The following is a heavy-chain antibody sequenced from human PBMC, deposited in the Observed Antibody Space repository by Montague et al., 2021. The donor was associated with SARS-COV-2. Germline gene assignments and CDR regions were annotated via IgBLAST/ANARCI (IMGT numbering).Heavy chain of an antibody. J-gene: IGHJ4*02. CDR3: ARAHSGSWAHLDN. CDR1: GGSISSGSYY. CDR2: IYTSGTT. D-gene: IGHD5-12*01. Sequence: TLSLARTVSGGSISSGSYYWSWTRQPAGKGLEWIGRIYTSGTTDYSFSLKSRVTISVDTSKNQFSLKLTSVTAADTAVYYCARAHSGSWAHLDNWGQGSLATVSS. V-gene: IGHV4-61*02.